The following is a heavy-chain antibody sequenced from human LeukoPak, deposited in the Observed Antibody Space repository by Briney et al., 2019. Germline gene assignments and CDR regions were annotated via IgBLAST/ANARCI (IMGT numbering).Heavy chain of an antibody. CDR3: ARLYIGGYSRSTNYNWFDP. V-gene: IGHV4-34*01. J-gene: IGHJ5*02. Sequence: SETLSLTCAVYGGSFSGYYWSWVRQPPGKGLEWGGEIKHSGSTNYNPSIKSPVTISVDTSNHQFSLNLTSVTAADTAVYYCARLYIGGYSRSTNYNWFDPWGQGTLVTVSS. D-gene: IGHD6-13*01. CDR1: GGSFSGYY. CDR2: IKHSGST.